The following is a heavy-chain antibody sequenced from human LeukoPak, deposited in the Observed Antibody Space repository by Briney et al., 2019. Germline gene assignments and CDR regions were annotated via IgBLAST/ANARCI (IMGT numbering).Heavy chain of an antibody. CDR2: INPNGGGS. CDR1: GYTFIGHF. CDR3: AREDRRYTPDY. Sequence: ASVKVSCKASGYTFIGHFLHWLRQAPGQGLEWVGWINPNGGGSKYARKFGGWVTMTRDMSTTTAYMELSGLTSEDTAVYYCAREDRRYTPDYWGQGTLVTVSS. D-gene: IGHD2-2*02. V-gene: IGHV1-2*04. J-gene: IGHJ4*02.